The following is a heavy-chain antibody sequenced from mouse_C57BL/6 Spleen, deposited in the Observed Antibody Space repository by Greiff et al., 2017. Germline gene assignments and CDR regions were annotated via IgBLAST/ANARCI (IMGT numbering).Heavy chain of an antibody. Sequence: VQLQQSGPELVKPGASVKISCKASGYAFSSSWMNWVQQRPGKGLEWIGRIYPGDGDTNYNGKFKGQATLTADKSSSTAYMQRSSLTSEDSAVYFCAKWGVASYAMDYWGQGTSVTVSS. CDR1: GYAFSSSW. CDR2: IYPGDGDT. D-gene: IGHD6-1*01. V-gene: IGHV1-82*01. J-gene: IGHJ4*01. CDR3: AKWGVASYAMDY.